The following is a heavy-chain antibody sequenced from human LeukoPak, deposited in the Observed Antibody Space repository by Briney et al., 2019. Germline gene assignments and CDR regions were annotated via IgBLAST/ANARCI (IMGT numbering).Heavy chain of an antibody. CDR1: GYTFTGYH. J-gene: IGHJ4*02. CDR3: ARDYCSSTSCLFDY. V-gene: IGHV1-2*06. Sequence: ASVTVSCTASGYTFTGYHMHWVRQAPGQGLEWVGRINPNSGDTNYAQKFQGRVAMTRDTPIATAFMDLTRLRSDDTAVYYCARDYCSSTSCLFDYWGQGTLVTVSS. CDR2: INPNSGDT. D-gene: IGHD2-2*01.